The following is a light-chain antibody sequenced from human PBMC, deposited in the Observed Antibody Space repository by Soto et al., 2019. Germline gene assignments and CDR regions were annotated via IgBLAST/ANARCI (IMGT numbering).Light chain of an antibody. CDR3: AAWDDSLNGRV. Sequence: QSVLTQPPSASGTPGQRVTISCSGGSSNIGSSNVNWYQQLPGTAPKLLIYTNNQRPSGVPDRFSGSKSGTSASLAISGLQSEDAADYYCAAWDDSLNGRVFGTGTSSPS. CDR2: TNN. V-gene: IGLV1-44*01. J-gene: IGLJ1*01. CDR1: SSNIGSSN.